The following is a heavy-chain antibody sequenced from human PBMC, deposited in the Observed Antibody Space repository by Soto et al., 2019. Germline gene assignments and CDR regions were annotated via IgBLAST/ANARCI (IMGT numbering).Heavy chain of an antibody. CDR2: INHSGST. CDR3: ASLWFGELSYPNWFDP. Sequence: SETLSLTCAVYGGSFSGYYWSWTRQPPGKGLEWIGEINHSGSTNYNPSLKSRVTISVDTSKNQFSLKLSSVTAADTAVYYCASLWFGELSYPNWFDPWGQGTLVTVSS. V-gene: IGHV4-34*01. D-gene: IGHD3-10*01. J-gene: IGHJ5*02. CDR1: GGSFSGYY.